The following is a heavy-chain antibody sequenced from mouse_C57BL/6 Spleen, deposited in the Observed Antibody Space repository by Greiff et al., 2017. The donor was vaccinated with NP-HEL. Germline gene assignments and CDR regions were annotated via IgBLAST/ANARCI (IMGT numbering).Heavy chain of an antibody. CDR3: ARGGYGSSYDY. Sequence: VQLQQSGAELVKPGASVKLSCKASGYTFTSYWMQWVKQRPGQGLEWIGEIDPSDSYTNYNQKFKGKATLTVDTSSSTAYMQLSSLTSEDSAVYYGARGGYGSSYDYWGQGTTLTVSS. CDR2: IDPSDSYT. J-gene: IGHJ2*01. V-gene: IGHV1-50*01. D-gene: IGHD1-1*01. CDR1: GYTFTSYW.